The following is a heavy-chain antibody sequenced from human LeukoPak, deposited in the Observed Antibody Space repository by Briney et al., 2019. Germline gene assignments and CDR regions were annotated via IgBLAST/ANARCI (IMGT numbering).Heavy chain of an antibody. CDR1: GYSFTNYA. J-gene: IGHJ6*03. Sequence: ASVKVSCKASGYSFTNYAMNWVRQAPGQGLEWMGWINTNTGNPTYAQGFTGRFVFSLDTFVSTAYLQISSLKAEDTAVYYCARDITMVRGVITRLTYYYYMDVWGKGTTVTVSS. D-gene: IGHD3-10*01. V-gene: IGHV7-4-1*02. CDR2: INTNTGNP. CDR3: ARDITMVRGVITRLTYYYYMDV.